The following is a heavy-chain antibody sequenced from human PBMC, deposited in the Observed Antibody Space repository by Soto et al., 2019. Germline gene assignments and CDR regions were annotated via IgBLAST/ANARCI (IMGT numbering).Heavy chain of an antibody. D-gene: IGHD6-13*01. V-gene: IGHV3-23*01. Sequence: HPGGSLRLSCAASGFTFSSYAMSWVRQAPGKGLEWVSAISGSGGSTYYADSVKGRFTISRDNSKNTLYLQMNSLRAEDTAVYYCKARGTSRAATHVGDWFDPWGQGTLVTVSS. J-gene: IGHJ5*02. CDR1: GFTFSSYA. CDR3: KARGTSRAATHVGDWFDP. CDR2: ISGSGGST.